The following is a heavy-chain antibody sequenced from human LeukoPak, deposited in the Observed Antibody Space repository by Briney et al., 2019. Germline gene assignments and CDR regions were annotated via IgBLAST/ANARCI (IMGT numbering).Heavy chain of an antibody. J-gene: IGHJ5*02. Sequence: PSETLSLTCTVSGGSISSYYWSWIRQSPGKGLECIGYIHYTGSTNYNPSLKSRVTISVETSKNQFSLKLKSVTAADTAVYYCARGGYSGSGNDFRFDPWGQGTLVTVSS. D-gene: IGHD3-10*01. CDR3: ARGGYSGSGNDFRFDP. CDR1: GGSISSYY. CDR2: IHYTGST. V-gene: IGHV4-59*01.